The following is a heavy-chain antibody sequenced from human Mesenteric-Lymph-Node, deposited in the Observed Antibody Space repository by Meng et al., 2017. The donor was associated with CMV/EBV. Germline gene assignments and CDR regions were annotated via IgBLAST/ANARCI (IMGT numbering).Heavy chain of an antibody. CDR2: IKQDGGEK. D-gene: IGHD2-2*02. Sequence: GGSLRLSCAASGFTLSNSWMSWVRQAPGKGLEWVANIKQDGGEKYYVDSVRGRFTISRDNAKNSLYLQMNSLRAEDTAVYYCARERYCSSTSCYSGYYYYGMDVWGQGTTVTVSS. J-gene: IGHJ6*02. V-gene: IGHV3-7*01. CDR3: ARERYCSSTSCYSGYYYYGMDV. CDR1: GFTLSNSW.